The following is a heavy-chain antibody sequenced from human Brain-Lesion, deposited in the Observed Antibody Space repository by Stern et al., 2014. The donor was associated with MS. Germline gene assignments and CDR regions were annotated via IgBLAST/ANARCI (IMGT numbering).Heavy chain of an antibody. V-gene: IGHV2-70*01. D-gene: IGHD5-12*01. Sequence: QVTLRESGPALVKPTQSLTLTCTFSGFSLSTPGVGVTWIRQPPGKALEWLALVDWDDEKYYSTSLKTRLSIFKDTSKNQVVLTMTNMYPVDTATYYCARMRYSGDYFIDYWGQGTLVTVSS. CDR3: ARMRYSGDYFIDY. CDR1: GFSLSTPGVG. J-gene: IGHJ4*02. CDR2: VDWDDEK.